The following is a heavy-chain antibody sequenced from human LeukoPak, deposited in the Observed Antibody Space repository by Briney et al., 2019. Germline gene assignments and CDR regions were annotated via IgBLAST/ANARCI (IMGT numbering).Heavy chain of an antibody. CDR3: ARAEDYYDSSGYGY. Sequence: PSETLSLTCAVYGGSFSGYYWSWIRQPPGKGLEWIGEINHSGSTNYNPSLKSRVTISVDTPKNQSSLQLSSVTAADTAVYYCARAEDYYDSSGYGYWGQGTLVTVSS. D-gene: IGHD3-22*01. CDR1: GGSFSGYY. CDR2: INHSGST. J-gene: IGHJ4*02. V-gene: IGHV4-34*01.